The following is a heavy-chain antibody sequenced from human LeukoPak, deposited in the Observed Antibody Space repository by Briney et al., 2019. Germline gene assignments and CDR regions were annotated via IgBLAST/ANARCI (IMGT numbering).Heavy chain of an antibody. V-gene: IGHV3-74*01. Sequence: GRSLRLSCAASGFTFSSYWMHWVRQAPGKGLVWVSRINSDGSSTSYADSVKGRFTISRDNAKNTLYLQMNSLRAEDTAVYYCARRKLLWFGEFTYNWFDPWGQGTLVTVSS. CDR1: GFTFSSYW. D-gene: IGHD3-10*01. CDR3: ARRKLLWFGEFTYNWFDP. J-gene: IGHJ5*02. CDR2: INSDGSST.